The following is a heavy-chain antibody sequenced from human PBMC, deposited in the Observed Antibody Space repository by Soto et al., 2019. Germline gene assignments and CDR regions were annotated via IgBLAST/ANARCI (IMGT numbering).Heavy chain of an antibody. Sequence: SATLSLTCTVSGGSISSYYWSCIRQPAGKGLEWIGRIYTSGSTNYNPSLKSRVTMSVDTSKNQFSLKLSSVTAADTAVYYCARDSVATLAGGWFDPWGQGSLVTVSS. D-gene: IGHD5-12*01. J-gene: IGHJ5*02. CDR1: GGSISSYY. V-gene: IGHV4-4*07. CDR3: ARDSVATLAGGWFDP. CDR2: IYTSGST.